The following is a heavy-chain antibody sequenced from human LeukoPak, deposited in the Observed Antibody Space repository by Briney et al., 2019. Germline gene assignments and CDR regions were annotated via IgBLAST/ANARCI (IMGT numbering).Heavy chain of an antibody. Sequence: SETLSLTCTVSGYSISSGYYWGWIRQPPGKGLEWIGSIYYSGSTYYNPSLKSRVTISVDTSKNQFSLKLSSVTAADTAVYYCARPSGVWFGLFDPWGQGTLVTVSS. V-gene: IGHV4-38-2*02. CDR3: ARPSGVWFGLFDP. CDR2: IYYSGST. D-gene: IGHD3-10*01. CDR1: GYSISSGYY. J-gene: IGHJ5*02.